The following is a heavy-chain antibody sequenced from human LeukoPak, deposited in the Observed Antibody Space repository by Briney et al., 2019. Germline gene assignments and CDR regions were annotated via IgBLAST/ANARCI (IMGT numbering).Heavy chain of an antibody. CDR1: GMSFNFYS. D-gene: IGHD3-10*01. J-gene: IGHJ3*02. Sequence: PSETLSLTCGVSGMSFNFYSWTWIRQTPGKGLEWTGEFNPSGDTNYNPSLKTRVTISVDTSKNQFSLNLRSVTVGDTAVYYCARGNPTITMAWGNAFDIWGRGAMVTVSS. CDR3: ARGNPTITMAWGNAFDI. V-gene: IGHV4-34*01. CDR2: FNPSGDT.